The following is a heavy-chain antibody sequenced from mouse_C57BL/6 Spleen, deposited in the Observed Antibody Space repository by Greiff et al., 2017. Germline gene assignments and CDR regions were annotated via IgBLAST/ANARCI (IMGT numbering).Heavy chain of an antibody. J-gene: IGHJ2*01. V-gene: IGHV5-4*01. CDR2: ISDGGSYT. D-gene: IGHD1-1*01. Sequence: EVNVVESGGGLVKPGGSLKLSCAASGFTFSSYAMSWVRQTPEKRLEWVATISDGGSYTYYPDNVKGRFTISRANAKNNLYLQMSQLKSEDTAIXYCAREITTVFFDYWGQGTTVTVSS. CDR3: AREITTVFFDY. CDR1: GFTFSSYA.